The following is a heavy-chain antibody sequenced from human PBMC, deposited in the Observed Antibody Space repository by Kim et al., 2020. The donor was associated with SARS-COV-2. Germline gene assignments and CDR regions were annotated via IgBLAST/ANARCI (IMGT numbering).Heavy chain of an antibody. Sequence: ASVKVSCKASGYTFTSYDINWVRQATGQGLEWMGWINPNSGNTGYAQKFQGRVTMTRNTSISTAYMELSSLRSEDTAVYYCARGRKFEYSSSGAWFDPWGPGTLSTVSS. CDR2: INPNSGNT. CDR3: ARGRKFEYSSSGAWFDP. CDR1: GYTFTSYD. V-gene: IGHV1-8*01. D-gene: IGHD6-6*01. J-gene: IGHJ5*02.